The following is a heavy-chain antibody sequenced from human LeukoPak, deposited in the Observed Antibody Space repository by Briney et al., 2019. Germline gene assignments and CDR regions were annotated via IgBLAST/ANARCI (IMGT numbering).Heavy chain of an antibody. V-gene: IGHV3-23*01. J-gene: IGHJ4*02. Sequence: PGGSLRLSCAAFGFTFSSYAMSWVRQAPGKGLEWVSAISGSGGSTYYADSVKGRFTISRDNSKNTLYLQMNSLRAEDTAVYYCAKDPGYYDSSGCLDYWGQGTLVTVSS. CDR3: AKDPGYYDSSGCLDY. D-gene: IGHD3-22*01. CDR1: GFTFSSYA. CDR2: ISGSGGST.